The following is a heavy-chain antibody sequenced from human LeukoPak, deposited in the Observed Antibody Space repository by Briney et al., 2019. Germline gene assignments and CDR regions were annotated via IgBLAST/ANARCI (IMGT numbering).Heavy chain of an antibody. Sequence: ASVKVSRKASGYTFTGYYMHWVRQAPGQGLEWMGWINPNSGGTNYAQKFQGRVTMTRDTSISTAYMELSRLRSDDTAVYYCARALYCTNGVYYTGFDYWGQGTLVTVSS. CDR2: INPNSGGT. CDR1: GYTFTGYY. V-gene: IGHV1-2*02. J-gene: IGHJ4*02. D-gene: IGHD2-8*01. CDR3: ARALYCTNGVYYTGFDY.